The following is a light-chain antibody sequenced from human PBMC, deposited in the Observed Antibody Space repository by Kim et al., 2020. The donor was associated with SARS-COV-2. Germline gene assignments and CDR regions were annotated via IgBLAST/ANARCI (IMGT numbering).Light chain of an antibody. CDR2: EDN. Sequence: KTATTSCTRSSGSIASNYGQWYQQRPGSAPTTVIYEDNQRPSGVPDRFSGSIDSSSNSASLTISGLKTEDEADYYCQSYDSSNHVVFGGGTQLTVL. V-gene: IGLV6-57*03. J-gene: IGLJ2*01. CDR3: QSYDSSNHVV. CDR1: SGSIASNY.